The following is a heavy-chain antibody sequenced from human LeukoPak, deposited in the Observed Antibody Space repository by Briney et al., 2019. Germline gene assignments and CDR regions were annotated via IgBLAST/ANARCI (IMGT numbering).Heavy chain of an antibody. Sequence: SETLSLTCTVSGGSISSYYWSWIRQPPGKGLEWIGYIYYSGSTNYNPSLKSRVTISVDTSKNQFSLKLSSVTAADTAVYYCAREIAVAGTPSYYYYYYMDVWGKGTTVTIPS. J-gene: IGHJ6*03. V-gene: IGHV4-59*01. CDR3: AREIAVAGTPSYYYYYYMDV. D-gene: IGHD6-19*01. CDR1: GGSISSYY. CDR2: IYYSGST.